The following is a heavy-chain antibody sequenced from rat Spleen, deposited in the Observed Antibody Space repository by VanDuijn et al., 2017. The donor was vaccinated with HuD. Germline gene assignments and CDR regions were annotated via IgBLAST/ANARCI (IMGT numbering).Heavy chain of an antibody. D-gene: IGHD1-12*02. Sequence: EVQLVESDGGLVQPGRSLKLSCAASGFTFSDYYMAWVRQAPTKGLEWVATISYDGSSTDYRDSVKGRFTISRDNAKSTLYLQMDSLRSEDTATYYCATHQGMVVITPFDYWGQGVMVTVSS. CDR1: GFTFSDYY. J-gene: IGHJ2*01. V-gene: IGHV5-29*01. CDR2: ISYDGSST. CDR3: ATHQGMVVITPFDY.